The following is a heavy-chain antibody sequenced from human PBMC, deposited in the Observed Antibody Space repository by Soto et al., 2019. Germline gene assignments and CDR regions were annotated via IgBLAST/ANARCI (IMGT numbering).Heavy chain of an antibody. CDR2: IIPVFGTP. J-gene: IGHJ6*02. V-gene: IGHV1-69*12. D-gene: IGHD3-22*01. Sequence: QVQLVQSGAEVKKPGSSVKVSCTASGGSLSNFGISWVRQAPGQGLEWMGAIIPVFGTPNYAQKFQDRVTINADESTTTVYMEVRSLTSEDTAVYYGARGDGTKIVATTYSAMDVWGQGTTVTVSS. CDR1: GGSLSNFG. CDR3: ARGDGTKIVATTYSAMDV.